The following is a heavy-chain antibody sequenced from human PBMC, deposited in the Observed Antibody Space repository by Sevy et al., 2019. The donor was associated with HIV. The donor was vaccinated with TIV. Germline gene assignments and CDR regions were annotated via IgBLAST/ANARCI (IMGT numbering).Heavy chain of an antibody. CDR3: ARGIQGGPTDY. Sequence: ASVKVSCKASGGTFSSYAISWVRQAPGQGLEWMGGIIPIFGTANYAQKFQGRVTITADKSTSTAYMELSSLRSEDTAVYYCARGIQGGPTDYWGQGTLVTVSS. CDR1: GGTFSSYA. D-gene: IGHD2-21*01. J-gene: IGHJ4*02. V-gene: IGHV1-69*06. CDR2: IIPIFGTA.